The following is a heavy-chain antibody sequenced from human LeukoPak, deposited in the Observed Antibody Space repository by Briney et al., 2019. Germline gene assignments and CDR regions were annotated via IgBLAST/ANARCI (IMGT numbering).Heavy chain of an antibody. J-gene: IGHJ4*02. CDR1: GGSISSYY. Sequence: SETLSLTCTVSGGSISSYYWSLIRQPPGKGLEWIGYIYYSGSTNYNPSLKSRVTISVDTSKNQFSLKLSSVTAADTAVYYCARADFYSILPFDYWGQGTLVTVSS. V-gene: IGHV4-59*01. CDR2: IYYSGST. CDR3: ARADFYSILPFDY. D-gene: IGHD2-21*01.